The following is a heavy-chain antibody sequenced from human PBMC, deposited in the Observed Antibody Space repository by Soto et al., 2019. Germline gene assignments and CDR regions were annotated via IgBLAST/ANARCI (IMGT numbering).Heavy chain of an antibody. Sequence: PSETLSLTCAVYGGSFSGYYWSWIRQPPGKGLEWIGEINHSGSTNYNPSLKSRVTISVDTSKNQFSLKLSSVTAADTAVYYCARAVAHWNRKCRFDPWGQGTLVIVSS. D-gene: IGHD1-1*01. CDR2: INHSGST. V-gene: IGHV4-34*01. CDR1: GGSFSGYY. CDR3: ARAVAHWNRKCRFDP. J-gene: IGHJ5*02.